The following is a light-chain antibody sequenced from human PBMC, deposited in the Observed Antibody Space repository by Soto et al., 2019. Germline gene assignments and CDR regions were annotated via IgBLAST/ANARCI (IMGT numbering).Light chain of an antibody. CDR1: STDVGGYNY. J-gene: IGLJ1*01. V-gene: IGLV2-8*01. Sequence: QSVLTQPPSASGSPGASVTISCTGTSTDVGGYNYVSWYQRHPGKAPKLIIYEVNKRPSGVPDRFSGSKSGNTASLTVSGLQAEDEADYYCSSYLNYNSEVFGTGTKVTVL. CDR2: EVN. CDR3: SSYLNYNSEV.